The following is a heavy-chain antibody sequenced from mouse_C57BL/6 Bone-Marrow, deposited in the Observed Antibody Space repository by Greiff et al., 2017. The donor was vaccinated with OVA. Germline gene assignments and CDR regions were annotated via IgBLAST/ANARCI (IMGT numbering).Heavy chain of an antibody. CDR1: GFTFSSYA. J-gene: IGHJ1*03. Sequence: EVMLVESGEGLVKPGGSLKLSCAASGFTFSSYAMSWVRQTPEKRLEWVAYISSGGDYIYYADTVKGRFTISRDNARNTLYLQMSSLKSEDTAMYYCTRDRGSIYYDYDWYFDVWGTGTTVTVSS. CDR3: TRDRGSIYYDYDWYFDV. V-gene: IGHV5-9-1*02. CDR2: ISSGGDYI. D-gene: IGHD2-4*01.